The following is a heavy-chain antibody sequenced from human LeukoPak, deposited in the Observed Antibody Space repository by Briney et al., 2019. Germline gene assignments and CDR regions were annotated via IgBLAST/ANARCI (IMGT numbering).Heavy chain of an antibody. V-gene: IGHV4-59*01. CDR3: ARDSRSDAFDI. CDR1: GGSISSYY. Sequence: PSETLSLTCTVSGGSISSYYWSWIRQSPGKGLEWIGYIHYSGSTNSNPSLRSRVTISMDTSKNQFSLKLSSVTAADTAVYYCARDSRSDAFDIWGQGTMVTVSS. CDR2: IHYSGST. J-gene: IGHJ3*02.